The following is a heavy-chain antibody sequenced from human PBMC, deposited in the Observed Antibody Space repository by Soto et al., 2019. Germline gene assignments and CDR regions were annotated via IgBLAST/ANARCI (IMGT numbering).Heavy chain of an antibody. CDR1: GYTFTGYY. Sequence: QVQLVQSGAEVKKPGASVKVSCKASGYTFTGYYMHWVRQAPGQGLEWMGWINPNSGGTNYAQKFQGWVTMTRDTSISTADMELSRLRSDDTAVYYCAREIGSSPGYFDLWGRGTLVTVSS. D-gene: IGHD6-6*01. CDR3: AREIGSSPGYFDL. J-gene: IGHJ2*01. CDR2: INPNSGGT. V-gene: IGHV1-2*04.